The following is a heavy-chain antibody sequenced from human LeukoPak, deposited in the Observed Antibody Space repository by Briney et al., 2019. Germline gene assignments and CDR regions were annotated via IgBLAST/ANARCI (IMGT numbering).Heavy chain of an antibody. V-gene: IGHV3-30*04. D-gene: IGHD3-22*01. CDR2: ISYDGSNK. J-gene: IGHJ4*02. CDR1: GFTFSSYA. Sequence: PGRSLRLSCAASGFTFSSYAMHWVRQAPGKGLEWVAVISYDGSNKYYADSVKGRFTISRDNSKNTLYLQMNSLRAEDTAVYYCAKPRSDYYYSAFDYWGQGTLVTVSS. CDR3: AKPRSDYYYSAFDY.